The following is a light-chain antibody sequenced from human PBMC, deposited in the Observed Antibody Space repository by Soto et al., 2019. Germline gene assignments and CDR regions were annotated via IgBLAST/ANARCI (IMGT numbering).Light chain of an antibody. J-gene: IGKJ2*01. CDR3: QQYSSSSPT. CDR1: QSISTW. Sequence: DIQMTQSPSTLSASVGDRVTITCRASQSISTWLAWYQQKPGKAPKLLIYGASSLESGVPSRFXGSGSVXXXXXXXXSXXXXDFATYYCQQYSSSSPTFGQGTKLEIK. V-gene: IGKV1-5*01. CDR2: GAS.